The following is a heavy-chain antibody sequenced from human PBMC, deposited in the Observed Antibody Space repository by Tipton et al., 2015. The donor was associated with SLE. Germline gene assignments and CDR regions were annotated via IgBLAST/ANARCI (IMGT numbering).Heavy chain of an antibody. D-gene: IGHD3-10*01. CDR1: GGSITRSGDY. V-gene: IGHV4-39*07. CDR3: ARGFRADL. J-gene: IGHJ3*01. Sequence: TLSLTCTVSGGSITRSGDYWGWIRQSPGRGLDWIASISYSGSTYFHPTLKSRVTISRDTSENQFSLKLTSVTAADTAVYYCARGFRADLWGQGTMVTVSS. CDR2: ISYSGST.